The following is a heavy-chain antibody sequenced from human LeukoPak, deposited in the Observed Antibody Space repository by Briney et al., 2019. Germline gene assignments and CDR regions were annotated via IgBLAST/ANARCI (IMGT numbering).Heavy chain of an antibody. CDR2: INPNSGGT. J-gene: IGHJ4*02. Sequence: ASVKVSCKASGYTFTGYYMHWVRQAPGQGLEWMGRINPNSGGTNYAQKFQGRVTMTRDTSISTAYMELSRLRSDDTAVYYCAREGYSSSWYRYYDSSGCCSYWGQGTLVTVSS. V-gene: IGHV1-2*06. CDR3: AREGYSSSWYRYYDSSGCCSY. CDR1: GYTFTGYY. D-gene: IGHD6-13*01.